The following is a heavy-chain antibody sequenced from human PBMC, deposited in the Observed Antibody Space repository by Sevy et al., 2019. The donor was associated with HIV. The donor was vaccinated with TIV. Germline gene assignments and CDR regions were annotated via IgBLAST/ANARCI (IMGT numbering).Heavy chain of an antibody. CDR2: IIPIFGTT. Sequence: ASVKVSCKASGGTFSTYSISWVRRAPGHGLEWKGGIIPIFGTTKDAQKFQGRVTITADESTTTAYMELSGLTSEDTAVYYCARGATEYQVLPTAFDIWGQGTTVTVSS. CDR1: GGTFSTYS. D-gene: IGHD2-2*01. V-gene: IGHV1-69*13. J-gene: IGHJ3*02. CDR3: ARGATEYQVLPTAFDI.